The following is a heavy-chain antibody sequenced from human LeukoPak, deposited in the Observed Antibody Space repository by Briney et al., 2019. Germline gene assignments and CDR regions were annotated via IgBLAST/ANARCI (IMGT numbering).Heavy chain of an antibody. J-gene: IGHJ6*02. V-gene: IGHV3-23*01. CDR2: ISGSGGST. CDR1: GFTFSSYA. D-gene: IGHD2-2*01. CDR3: AKAIREDIVVAPAIRFFYYYGMDV. Sequence: GGSLRLSCAASGFTFSSYAMSWVRQAPGKGLEWVSAISGSGGSTYYADSVKGRFTISRDNSKNTLYLQMNSLRAEDTAVYYCAKAIREDIVVAPAIRFFYYYGMDVWGQGTTVTVSS.